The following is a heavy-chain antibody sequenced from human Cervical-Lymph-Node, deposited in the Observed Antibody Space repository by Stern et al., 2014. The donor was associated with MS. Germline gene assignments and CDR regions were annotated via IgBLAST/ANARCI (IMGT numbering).Heavy chain of an antibody. CDR2: IVPFLGRA. CDR1: GGSFSSYP. CDR3: ARGVGAAAGLGESRLDP. Sequence: QVQLGQSGAEVKKPGSSVKVSCKASGGSFSSYPISWVRQAPGQGLEWMGRIVPFLGRADFADDFRARITLTADKSTSTAYMELSSLRSEDTAIYYCARGVGAAAGLGESRLDPWGQGTLVRVSS. V-gene: IGHV1-69*09. D-gene: IGHD6-13*01. J-gene: IGHJ5*02.